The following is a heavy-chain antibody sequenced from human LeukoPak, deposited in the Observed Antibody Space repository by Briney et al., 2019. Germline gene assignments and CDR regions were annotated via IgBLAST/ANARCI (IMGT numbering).Heavy chain of an antibody. CDR3: ARGGSGSYYAPPYYYYMDV. J-gene: IGHJ6*03. D-gene: IGHD3-10*01. CDR1: GGSFSGYY. V-gene: IGHV4-34*01. Sequence: SETLSLTCAVYGGSFSGYYWSWIRQPPGKGLEWIGEINHSGSTNYNPSLKSRVTISVDTSKNQFSLKLSSVTAADTAVYYCARGGSGSYYAPPYYYYMDVWGKGTTVTISS. CDR2: INHSGST.